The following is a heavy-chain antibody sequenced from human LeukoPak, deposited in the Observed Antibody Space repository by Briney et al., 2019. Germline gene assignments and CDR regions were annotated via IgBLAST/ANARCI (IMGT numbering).Heavy chain of an antibody. CDR3: ARGPPRGKYFYMDV. D-gene: IGHD1-1*01. J-gene: IGHJ6*03. Sequence: GGALRHSCGAYGFHFSNFVMQWVRQPTARGVEWVSTIGTASDTYYPGSVECRFTLSRDNAKNSLYLQMNSLTAGDTAVYYCARGPPRGKYFYMDVWGKGPTVTVS. V-gene: IGHV3-13*01. CDR1: GFHFSNFV. CDR2: IGTASDT.